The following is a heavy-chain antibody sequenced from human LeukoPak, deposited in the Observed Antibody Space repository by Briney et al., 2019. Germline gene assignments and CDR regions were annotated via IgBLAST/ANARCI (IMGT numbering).Heavy chain of an antibody. V-gene: IGHV3-7*03. CDR2: INQDGSEK. CDR3: VRCGYGSFVY. Sequence: GGSLRLSRAASGFTSSSYWTSWVRQAPGKGLEWVAKINQDGSEKYYVDSVKGRFTISRDNPKNSLYLQINSLGAEDTAVYYCVRCGYGSFVYWGQGTLVTVSS. J-gene: IGHJ4*02. D-gene: IGHD5-12*01. CDR1: GFTSSSYW.